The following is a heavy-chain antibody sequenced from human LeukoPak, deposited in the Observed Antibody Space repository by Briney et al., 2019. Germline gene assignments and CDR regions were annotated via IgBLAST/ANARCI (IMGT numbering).Heavy chain of an antibody. CDR3: ANLDY. CDR1: GFTFSSYG. V-gene: IGHV3-30*18. J-gene: IGHJ4*02. Sequence: GRSLRLSCAASGFTFSSYGMHWVRQAPGKGLEWVAVISYDGSNKYYADSVKGRFTISRDNSKNTLYLQMNSLRAEDTAVYYCANLDYWGQGTLVTASS. CDR2: ISYDGSNK.